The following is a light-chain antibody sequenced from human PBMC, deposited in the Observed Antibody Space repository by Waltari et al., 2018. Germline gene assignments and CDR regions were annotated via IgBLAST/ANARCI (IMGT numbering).Light chain of an antibody. CDR1: SSHVGGYNY. CDR3: CSYAGSYTVV. V-gene: IGLV2-11*01. Sequence: QSALTQPRSVSGSPGQSLTIPCPGTSSHVGGYNYVPWYQQHPGKAPNLMIYEVSNRPSGVPDRFSGSKSGNTASLTISGLQAEDEADYYCCSYAGSYTVVFGGGTKLTVL. J-gene: IGLJ2*01. CDR2: EVS.